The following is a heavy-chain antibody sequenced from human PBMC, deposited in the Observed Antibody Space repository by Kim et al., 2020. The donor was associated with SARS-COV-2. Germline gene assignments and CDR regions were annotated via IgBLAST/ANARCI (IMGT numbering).Heavy chain of an antibody. J-gene: IGHJ6*04. V-gene: IGHV1-69*13. CDR2: IIPIFGTA. CDR1: GGTFSSYA. Sequence: SVKVSCKASGGTFSSYAISWVRQAPGQGLEWMGGIIPIFGTANYAQKFQGRVTITADESTSTAYMELSSLRSEDTAVYYCARVYSGYDLYYYYGMDVWGKGTTAPAPS. CDR3: ARVYSGYDLYYYYGMDV. D-gene: IGHD5-12*01.